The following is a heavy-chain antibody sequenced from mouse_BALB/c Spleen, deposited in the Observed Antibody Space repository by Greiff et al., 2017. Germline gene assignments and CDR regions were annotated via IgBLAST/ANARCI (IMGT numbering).Heavy chain of an antibody. CDR2: ISDGGSYT. J-gene: IGHJ2*01. Sequence: EVKLMESGGGLVKPGGSLKLSCAASGFTFSDYYMYWVRQTPEKRLEWVATISDGGSYTYYPDSVKGRFTISRDNAKNNLYLQMSSLKSEDTAMYYCARDKDGIGYWGQGTTLTVSS. D-gene: IGHD2-3*01. V-gene: IGHV5-4*02. CDR3: ARDKDGIGY. CDR1: GFTFSDYY.